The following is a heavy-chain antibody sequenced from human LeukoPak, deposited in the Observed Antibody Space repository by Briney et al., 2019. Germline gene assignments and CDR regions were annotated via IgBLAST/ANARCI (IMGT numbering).Heavy chain of an antibody. CDR2: ISGSAGST. V-gene: IGHV3-23*01. CDR3: AKDDTMIVVVFDY. Sequence: PGGSLRLSCAASGVTFSIYAMSWVRQAPGRGLEWVSGISGSAGSTYYADSVKGRFTISRDNSKNTLYLQMNSLRAEDTAVYYCAKDDTMIVVVFDYWGQGTLVTVSS. D-gene: IGHD3-22*01. CDR1: GVTFSIYA. J-gene: IGHJ4*02.